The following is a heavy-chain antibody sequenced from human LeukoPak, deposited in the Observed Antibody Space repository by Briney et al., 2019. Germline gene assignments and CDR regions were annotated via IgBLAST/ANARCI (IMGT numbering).Heavy chain of an antibody. Sequence: ASVKVSCKASGYTFTRYGINWVRQAPGQGLEWLGWMSPNSGDTGYAQKFQGRVTMTSDSSISTAYMELSSLRSEDTAIYYCVRTPPNWGFDYWGQGTLVTVSS. CDR3: VRTPPNWGFDY. CDR1: GYTFTRYG. V-gene: IGHV1-8*01. D-gene: IGHD7-27*01. CDR2: MSPNSGDT. J-gene: IGHJ4*02.